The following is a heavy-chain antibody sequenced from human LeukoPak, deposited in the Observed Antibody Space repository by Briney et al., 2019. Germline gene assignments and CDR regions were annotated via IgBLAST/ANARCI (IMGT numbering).Heavy chain of an antibody. V-gene: IGHV4-59*08. CDR3: ARPVAGTVDAFDI. CDR2: IYYSGST. D-gene: IGHD6-19*01. CDR1: GGXISTYY. J-gene: IGHJ3*02. Sequence: SETLSLTCTVSGGXISTYYWSWIRQPPGKGLEWIGYIYYSGSTNYNPSLKSRVTISVDTSKNQFSLKLSSVTAADTAVFYCARPVAGTVDAFDIWGQGTMVTVSS.